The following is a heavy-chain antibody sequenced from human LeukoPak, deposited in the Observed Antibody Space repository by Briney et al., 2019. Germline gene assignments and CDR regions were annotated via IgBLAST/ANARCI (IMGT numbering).Heavy chain of an antibody. J-gene: IGHJ4*02. CDR3: ARRRGYSSGWATSGPYYFDY. CDR1: GYSFPTYW. V-gene: IGHV5-51*01. D-gene: IGHD6-19*01. Sequence: GEFLKISCKGSGYSFPTYWIGWVRQVPGKGLEWMGIIYPDDSDTRYSPSFEGQVTISADKSISTAYLQWGSLKASDTAMYYCARRRGYSSGWATSGPYYFDYWGQGTLVTVSS. CDR2: IYPDDSDT.